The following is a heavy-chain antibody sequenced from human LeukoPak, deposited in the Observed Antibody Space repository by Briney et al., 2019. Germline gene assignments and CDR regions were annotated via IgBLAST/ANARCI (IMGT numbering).Heavy chain of an antibody. CDR1: GFTFSSYA. J-gene: IGHJ4*02. Sequence: PGGSLRLSCAASGFTFSSYAMSWVRQAPGKGLEWVSAISGSGGSTYYADSVKGQFTISRDNSKNTLYLQMNSLRAEDTAVYYCAKEDRYCSSTSCSYFDYWGQGTLVSVSS. V-gene: IGHV3-23*01. D-gene: IGHD2-2*01. CDR3: AKEDRYCSSTSCSYFDY. CDR2: ISGSGGST.